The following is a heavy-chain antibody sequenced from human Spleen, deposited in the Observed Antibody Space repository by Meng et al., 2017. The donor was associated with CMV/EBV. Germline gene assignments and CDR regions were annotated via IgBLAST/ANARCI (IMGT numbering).Heavy chain of an antibody. CDR3: ARDMMPRGELIQY. CDR2: ISYDGTNK. D-gene: IGHD1-26*01. CDR1: GFTFSNYA. J-gene: IGHJ4*02. V-gene: IGHV3-30-3*01. Sequence: GESLKISCSASGFTFSNYAMHWVRQAPGKGLEWVAVISYDGTNKYYTDSVKGRFTISRDNPKNTLYVQMNCLKREDTAVYYCARDMMPRGELIQYWGQGTLVTVSS.